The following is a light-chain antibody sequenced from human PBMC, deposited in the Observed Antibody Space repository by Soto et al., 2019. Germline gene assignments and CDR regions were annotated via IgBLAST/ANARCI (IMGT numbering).Light chain of an antibody. CDR1: QSVSSSY. CDR2: GTS. Sequence: IVLTQSPGTLSLSPGERATLSCRASQSVSSSYLVWYQQRPGQPPRLLIYGTSTRAAGISDRFSGSGFGTHVTLTIYSLEPGDSAVYDCQQYGTSPLTFGGGPK. J-gene: IGKJ4*01. CDR3: QQYGTSPLT. V-gene: IGKV3-20*01.